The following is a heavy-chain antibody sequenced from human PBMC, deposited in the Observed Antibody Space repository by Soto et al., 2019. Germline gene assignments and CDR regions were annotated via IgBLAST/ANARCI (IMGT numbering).Heavy chain of an antibody. J-gene: IGHJ6*02. D-gene: IGHD2-2*01. CDR3: ARDCISTSCYPGDYGMDV. Sequence: QVQLVQSGAEVKKPGASVKVSCKASGYTFASYGISWVRQAPGQGLEWMGWISAYNGNTNYAQKRQGRVTMTTHTSTSTAYMELRSLRSDDTAVYYCARDCISTSCYPGDYGMDVWGQGTTVTVSS. CDR2: ISAYNGNT. CDR1: GYTFASYG. V-gene: IGHV1-18*01.